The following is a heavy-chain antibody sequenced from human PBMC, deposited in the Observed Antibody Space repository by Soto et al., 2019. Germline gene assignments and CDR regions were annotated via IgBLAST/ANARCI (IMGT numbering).Heavy chain of an antibody. CDR2: IYYSGRT. D-gene: IGHD3-9*01. Sequence: SETLSLTCTISGGSISNYYWSWIRQPPGKGLEWIGYIYYSGRTKYNPSLESRVTISVDTSRNQLSLKLSAVTAADTAVYYCARSPAGGTLTPYYYYGMDVWGQGTKVTVYS. V-gene: IGHV4-59*01. CDR3: ARSPAGGTLTPYYYYGMDV. J-gene: IGHJ6*02. CDR1: GGSISNYY.